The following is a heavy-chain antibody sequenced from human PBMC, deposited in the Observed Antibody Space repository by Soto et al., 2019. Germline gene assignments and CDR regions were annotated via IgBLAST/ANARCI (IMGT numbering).Heavy chain of an antibody. CDR1: GGSFSGCY. V-gene: IGHV4-34*01. CDR2: INHIGST. CDR3: ARVVRGSTVTFSRRYYYYYMDV. J-gene: IGHJ6*03. D-gene: IGHD4-4*01. Sequence: PSETLSLTCAVYGGSFSGCYWSGSRQPPGKGLEWSGEINHIGSTNYNPSLKRRVTISVDTSKNQFSLKLSSVTAADTAVYYCARVVRGSTVTFSRRYYYYYMDVSGKGTTVTVSS.